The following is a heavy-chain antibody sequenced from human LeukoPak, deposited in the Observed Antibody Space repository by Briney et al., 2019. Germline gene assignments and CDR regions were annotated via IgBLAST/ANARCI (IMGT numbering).Heavy chain of an antibody. Sequence: KAGGSLRLYCAASAFSFNSNNMNWVGQAPGQGLEWVSSLTSSSSYTFYTDSVKGRFTISRDNAKSSLYLQMNSLTADDTAVYYCARDPYSGTYSPGVYYYYMDVWGKGTTVTVSS. V-gene: IGHV3-21*06. D-gene: IGHD1-26*01. CDR3: ARDPYSGTYSPGVYYYYMDV. J-gene: IGHJ6*03. CDR1: AFSFNSNN. CDR2: LTSSSSYT.